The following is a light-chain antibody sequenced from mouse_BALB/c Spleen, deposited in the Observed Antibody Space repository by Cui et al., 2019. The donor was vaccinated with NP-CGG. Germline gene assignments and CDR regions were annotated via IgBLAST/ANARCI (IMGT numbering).Light chain of an antibody. J-gene: IGKJ5*01. V-gene: IGKV4-57*01. CDR3: QQRSSYPPLT. CDR1: SSVSY. CDR2: STS. Sequence: MVVTQPSAIMSAFPGQKVTIICSTSSSVSYMYWFQEKPGTSPKLLIYSTSNLASGVPTRFSGSGSGTSYSLTISRMEAEDAATYYCQQRSSYPPLTFGVGTKLELK.